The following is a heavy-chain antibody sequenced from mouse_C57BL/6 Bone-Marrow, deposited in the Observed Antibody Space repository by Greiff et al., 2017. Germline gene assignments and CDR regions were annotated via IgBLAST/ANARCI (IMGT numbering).Heavy chain of an antibody. CDR3: GYGDAMDY. CDR2: IDPENGDT. J-gene: IGHJ4*01. D-gene: IGHD1-1*01. CDR1: GFNINDDY. V-gene: IGHV14-4*01. Sequence: VQLQQSGAELVRPGASVKLSCTASGFNINDDYMHWVKQRPEQGLEWIGWIDPENGDTASASKFPGKAPITADKSSNTAYLQLSSLASADTAVYCGGYGDAMDYWGQGTSVTVSS.